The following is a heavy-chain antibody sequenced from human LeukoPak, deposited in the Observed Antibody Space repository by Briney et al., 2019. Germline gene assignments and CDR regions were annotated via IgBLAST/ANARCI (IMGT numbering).Heavy chain of an antibody. Sequence: ASVNVSCKASGYTFTGHYIHWVRQAPGQGLEWMGWINSNSADTNYAQNFQGRVTMTRDTSISTAYMELSRLRSDDTALYYCARIGISARGTNFHHWGQGTLVTVSS. D-gene: IGHD6-13*01. V-gene: IGHV1-2*02. CDR2: INSNSADT. J-gene: IGHJ1*01. CDR1: GYTFTGHY. CDR3: ARIGISARGTNFHH.